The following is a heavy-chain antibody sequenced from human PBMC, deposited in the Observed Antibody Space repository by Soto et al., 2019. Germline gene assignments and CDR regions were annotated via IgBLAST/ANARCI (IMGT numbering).Heavy chain of an antibody. CDR3: TRAYPPTGYSSSYVWGYWYYGMDV. V-gene: IGHV3-73*02. Sequence: EVQLVESGGGLVQPGGSLKLSCAASGFTFSGSAMHWVRQASGKGLEWVGRIRSKANSYATAYAASVKGRFTISRDDSKNTAYLQMNSLKTEDTAVYYCTRAYPPTGYSSSYVWGYWYYGMDVW. CDR2: IRSKANSYAT. CDR1: GFTFSGSA. J-gene: IGHJ6*01. D-gene: IGHD6-13*01.